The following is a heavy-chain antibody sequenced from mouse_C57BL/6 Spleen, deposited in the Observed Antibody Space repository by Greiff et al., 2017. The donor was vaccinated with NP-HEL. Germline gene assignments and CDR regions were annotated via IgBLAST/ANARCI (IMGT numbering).Heavy chain of an antibody. CDR3: ARRGSIPGTLDY. Sequence: EVKLVESGGGLVQPGGSLKLSCAASGFTFSDYYMYWVRQTPEKRLELVAYISNGGGSTYYPDTVKGRFTISKDNAKNTLYLQMSRLKSEDTAMYYCARRGSIPGTLDYWGQGTTLTVSS. V-gene: IGHV5-12*01. D-gene: IGHD3-1*01. CDR2: ISNGGGST. CDR1: GFTFSDYY. J-gene: IGHJ2*01.